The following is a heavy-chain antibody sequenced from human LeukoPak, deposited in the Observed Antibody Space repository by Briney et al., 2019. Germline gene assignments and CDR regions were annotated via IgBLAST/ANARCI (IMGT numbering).Heavy chain of an antibody. Sequence: ASVKVSCKASGYTFTGYYMHWVRQAPGQGPEWMGWINPNSGGTNYAQKFQGRVTMTRDTSISTAYMELSRLRSDDTAVYYCAREVIAVHAFDIWGQGTMVTVSS. CDR1: GYTFTGYY. CDR3: AREVIAVHAFDI. V-gene: IGHV1-2*02. D-gene: IGHD6-19*01. CDR2: INPNSGGT. J-gene: IGHJ3*02.